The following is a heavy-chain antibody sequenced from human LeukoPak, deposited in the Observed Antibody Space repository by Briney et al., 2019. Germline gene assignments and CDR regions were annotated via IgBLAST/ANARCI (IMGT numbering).Heavy chain of an antibody. CDR3: ARARYYYGSGSYPEYYFDY. D-gene: IGHD3-10*01. CDR2: IYYSGST. Sequence: PSETLSLTCTVSGGSISSGGYYWSWIRQHPGKGLEWIGYIYYSGSTYYNPSLKSRVTISVDTSKNQFSLKLSSVTAADTAVYYCARARYYYGSGSYPEYYFDYWGQGTLVTVSS. CDR1: GGSISSGGYY. J-gene: IGHJ4*02. V-gene: IGHV4-31*03.